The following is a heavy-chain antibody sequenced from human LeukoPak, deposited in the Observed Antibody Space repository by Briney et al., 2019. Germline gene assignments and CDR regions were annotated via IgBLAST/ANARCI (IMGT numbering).Heavy chain of an antibody. Sequence: GGSLRLSCAASGFTFSKYGMLWVRQAPGKGLESVSRINTDGTVTTYADSVKGRFTVSRDNADNTMFLQMNSVRDEDTAVYYCATQEWLAPPPDSWGQGTPVTVSS. V-gene: IGHV3-74*01. CDR1: GFTFSKYG. CDR3: ATQEWLAPPPDS. D-gene: IGHD6-19*01. CDR2: INTDGTVT. J-gene: IGHJ4*02.